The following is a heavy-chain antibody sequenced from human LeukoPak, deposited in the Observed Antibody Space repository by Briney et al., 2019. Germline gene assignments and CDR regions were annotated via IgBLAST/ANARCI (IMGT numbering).Heavy chain of an antibody. CDR2: ISGSGGST. D-gene: IGHD6-13*01. J-gene: IGHJ4*02. V-gene: IGHV3-23*01. CDR3: AKVPQWSSFRFFGY. CDR1: GFTFSNYA. Sequence: PGGSLRLSCAASGFTFSNYAMSWVRQAPGKGLEWVSAISGSGGSTYYADSAKGRFTISRDSSKNTLNLQMNSLRAEDTAVYYCAKVPQWSSFRFFGYWGQGTLVTVSS.